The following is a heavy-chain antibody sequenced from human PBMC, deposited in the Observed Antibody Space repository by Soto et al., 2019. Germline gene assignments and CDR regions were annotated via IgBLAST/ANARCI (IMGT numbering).Heavy chain of an antibody. D-gene: IGHD6-19*01. CDR1: GYTFTSYA. J-gene: IGHJ4*02. V-gene: IGHV1-3*01. Sequence: ASVKVSFKASGYTFTSYAMHWLRQAPGQRLEWMGWINAGNGNTKYSQKFQGRVTITRDTSASTAYMELSSLRSEDTAVYYCAREGIAVAGCFDYWGQGTLVTVSS. CDR3: AREGIAVAGCFDY. CDR2: INAGNGNT.